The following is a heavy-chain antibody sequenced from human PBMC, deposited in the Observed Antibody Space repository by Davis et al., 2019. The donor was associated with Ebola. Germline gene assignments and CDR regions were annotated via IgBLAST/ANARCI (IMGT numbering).Heavy chain of an antibody. CDR3: ARIPGSSWYYFDY. CDR1: GYSFTTYW. CDR2: IYPGDSNT. J-gene: IGHJ4*02. V-gene: IGHV5-51*01. D-gene: IGHD6-13*01. Sequence: GESLKISCKGSGYSFTTYWIGWVRQMPGKGLEWMGIIYPGDSNTRYSPSFQGQVTISADKSISTAYLQWSSLKASDTAMYYCARIPGSSWYYFDYWGQGTLVTVSS.